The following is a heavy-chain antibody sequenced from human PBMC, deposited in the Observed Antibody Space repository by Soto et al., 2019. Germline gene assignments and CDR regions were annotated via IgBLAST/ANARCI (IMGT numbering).Heavy chain of an antibody. CDR3: ARDPHDYGFSGCLDL. CDR2: MYRDGRT. CDR1: GFSVTAGY. Sequence: EVQLAESGGGLIQSGGSLSLSCAVSGFSVTAGYINWVRQAPGKGLEWVSVMYRDGRTYYADSVKGRFTLSRDNSKNSVSLQMNSLRAEDTAVYYCARDPHDYGFSGCLDLWGQGFLCTVSS. J-gene: IGHJ5*02. V-gene: IGHV3-53*01. D-gene: IGHD4-17*01.